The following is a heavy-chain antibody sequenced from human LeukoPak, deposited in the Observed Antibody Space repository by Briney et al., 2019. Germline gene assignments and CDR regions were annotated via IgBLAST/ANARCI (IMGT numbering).Heavy chain of an antibody. V-gene: IGHV3-23*01. J-gene: IGHJ6*02. D-gene: IGHD3-3*01. Sequence: GGSLRLSCAASGFTFSSYWMSWVRQAPGKGLEWVSAISGSGGSTYYADSVKGRFTISRDNSKNTLYLQMNSLRAEDTAVYYCAKDRHYDFWSGTDYYYGMDVWGQGTTVTVSS. CDR2: ISGSGGST. CDR1: GFTFSSYW. CDR3: AKDRHYDFWSGTDYYYGMDV.